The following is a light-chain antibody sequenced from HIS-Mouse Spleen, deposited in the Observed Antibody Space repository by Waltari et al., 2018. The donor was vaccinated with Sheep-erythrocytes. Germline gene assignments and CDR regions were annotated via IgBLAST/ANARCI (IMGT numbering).Light chain of an antibody. Sequence: QSVLTQPPSASGTPGQRVTISRSGSSPNIGSNTVNWYQQLPGTAPNLLIYSNNQRPSGVPDRFSGSKSGTSASLAISGLQSEDEADYYCAAWDDSLNGVVFGGGTKLTVL. CDR1: SPNIGSNT. V-gene: IGLV1-44*01. CDR3: AAWDDSLNGVV. J-gene: IGLJ2*01. CDR2: SNN.